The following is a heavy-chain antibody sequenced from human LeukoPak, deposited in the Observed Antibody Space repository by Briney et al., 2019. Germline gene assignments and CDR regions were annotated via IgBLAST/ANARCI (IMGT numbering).Heavy chain of an antibody. CDR1: GFTISSYA. J-gene: IGHJ6*03. Sequence: PGRSLRLSCAASGFTISSYAMHWVRQAPGKGLEWVAVISYDGSNEYYADSVKGRFTISRDNSKNTLYLQMNSLRAEDTAVYYCAREPYSSGWYGNYYYYYMDVWGKGTTVTVSS. CDR3: AREPYSSGWYGNYYYYYMDV. V-gene: IGHV3-30*01. CDR2: ISYDGSNE. D-gene: IGHD6-19*01.